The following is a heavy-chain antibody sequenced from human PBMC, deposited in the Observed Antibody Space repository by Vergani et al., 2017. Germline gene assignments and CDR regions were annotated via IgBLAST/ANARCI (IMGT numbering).Heavy chain of an antibody. CDR3: ARHSXVEWLVKLGLIDP. J-gene: IGHJ5*02. CDR2: IYYSGST. Sequence: QVQLQESGPGLVKPSQTLSLTCTVSGGSIRSGGYYWSWIRQHPGKGLEWIGYIYYSGSTYYNPSLKSRVTISVDTSKNQFSLKLSSVTAADTAVYYCARHSXVEWLVKLGLIDPWCQGILVTVSS. D-gene: IGHD6-19*01. V-gene: IGHV4-31*03. CDR1: GGSIRSGGYY.